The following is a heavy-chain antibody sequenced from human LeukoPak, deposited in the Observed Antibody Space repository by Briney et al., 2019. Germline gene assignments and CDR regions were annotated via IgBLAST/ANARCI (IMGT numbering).Heavy chain of an antibody. Sequence: GGSLRLSCAASGFTLSDHYMDWVRQAPGKGLEWVSSISSSSSYIYYADSVKGRFTISRDNAKNSLYLQMNSLRAEDTAVYYCARGSYYYDSSGYYLPEYWGQGTLVTVSS. J-gene: IGHJ4*02. CDR1: GFTLSDHY. CDR2: ISSSSSYI. D-gene: IGHD3-22*01. CDR3: ARGSYYYDSSGYYLPEY. V-gene: IGHV3-21*01.